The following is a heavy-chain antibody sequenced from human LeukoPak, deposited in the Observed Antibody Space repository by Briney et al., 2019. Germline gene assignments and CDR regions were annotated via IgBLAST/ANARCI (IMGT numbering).Heavy chain of an antibody. V-gene: IGHV4-59*08. D-gene: IGHD3-9*01. CDR3: AVGGYEILTGDKVDY. Sequence: PSETLSLTCTVSGGSIRSWYWSWIRKPPGKGLEWIGYIYDSGNTNYNPSLKSRVTISVDTSKNQFSLKLSSVTVADTAVYYCAVGGYEILTGDKVDYWGQGTLVTVSS. CDR1: GGSIRSWY. J-gene: IGHJ4*02. CDR2: IYDSGNT.